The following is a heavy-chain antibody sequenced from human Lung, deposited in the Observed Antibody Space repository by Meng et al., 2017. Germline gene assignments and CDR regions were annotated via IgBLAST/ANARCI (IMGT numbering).Heavy chain of an antibody. J-gene: IGHJ2*01. CDR3: ARGQKGYFDL. V-gene: IGHV4-30-4*01. CDR2: IYNSGST. CDR1: GGSIRSSNYY. Sequence: QVQRQESGPGLVKPSPTLSLTCTVSGGSIRSSNYYWSWIRQPPGKGLEWSGHIYNSGSTYHNPSLKSRITISVDTSKNQFSLKLSSVTAADTAVYYCARGQKGYFDLWGRGTLVTVSS.